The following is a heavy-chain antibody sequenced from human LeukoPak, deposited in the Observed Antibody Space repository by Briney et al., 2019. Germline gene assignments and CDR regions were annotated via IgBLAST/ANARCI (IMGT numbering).Heavy chain of an antibody. CDR3: ATEIDYGDYVHNFDY. D-gene: IGHD4-17*01. CDR1: GFTFSSYS. CDR2: ISYDGSIK. Sequence: HPGGSLRLSCGASGFTFSSYSMNWVRQAPGKGLEWVAVISYDGSIKYYADSLKGRFTISRDNSKNTLSLQMNCLRAEDTAVYYCATEIDYGDYVHNFDYWGQGTLVTVSS. V-gene: IGHV3-30*03. J-gene: IGHJ4*02.